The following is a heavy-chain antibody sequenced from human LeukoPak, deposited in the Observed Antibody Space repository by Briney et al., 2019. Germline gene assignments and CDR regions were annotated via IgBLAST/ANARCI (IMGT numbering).Heavy chain of an antibody. D-gene: IGHD6-19*01. Sequence: PSETLSLTCTVSGGSISSYYWSWIRQPPGKGLEWIGYIYYSGSTNYNPSLKSRVTISVDTSKNQFSLKLSSVTAADTAVYYCAWSSGQDAFDIWGQGTMVTVSS. CDR1: GGSISSYY. J-gene: IGHJ3*02. CDR2: IYYSGST. V-gene: IGHV4-59*12. CDR3: AWSSGQDAFDI.